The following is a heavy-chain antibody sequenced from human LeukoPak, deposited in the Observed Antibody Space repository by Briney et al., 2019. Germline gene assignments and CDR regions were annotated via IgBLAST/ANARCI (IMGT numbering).Heavy chain of an antibody. CDR3: ARARKTGTTFWFDP. CDR2: IYPGDSNT. Sequence: GESLKISCKCSGYSFTSYWIGWVRQMPEKGLEWMGIIYPGDSNTRYSPSFQGQVTISADKSISTAYLQWSSLKASDTAMYYCARARKTGTTFWFDPWGQGTLVTVSS. CDR1: GYSFTSYW. V-gene: IGHV5-51*01. D-gene: IGHD1-7*01. J-gene: IGHJ5*02.